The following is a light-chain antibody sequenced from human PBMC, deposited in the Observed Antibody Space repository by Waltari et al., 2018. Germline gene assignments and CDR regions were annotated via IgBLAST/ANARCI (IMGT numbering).Light chain of an antibody. CDR3: LLWYSGARWV. V-gene: IGLV7-46*01. CDR2: NTS. Sequence: QAVVTQEPSLTVSPGGTVTLTCGSSTGAVTSGQYPYWFQQQPGQVPKTLIFNTSNKHTGTPARFSGSLLGGKAALTLSGAQSEDEAEYYCLLWYSGARWVFGGGTKLSVL. J-gene: IGLJ3*02. CDR1: TGAVTSGQY.